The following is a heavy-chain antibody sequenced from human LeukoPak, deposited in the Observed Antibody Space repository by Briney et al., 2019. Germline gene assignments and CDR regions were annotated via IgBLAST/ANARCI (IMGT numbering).Heavy chain of an antibody. Sequence: GGSLRLSCAASGFTFSSYSMNWVRQAPGKGLEWVSSISSSSSYIYYADSVKGRFTISRDNAKNSLYLQMNSLRAEDTAVYYCARAGAAAGNFDYWAREPWSPSPQ. J-gene: IGHJ4*02. CDR1: GFTFSSYS. CDR3: ARAGAAAGNFDY. CDR2: ISSSSSYI. V-gene: IGHV3-21*01. D-gene: IGHD6-13*01.